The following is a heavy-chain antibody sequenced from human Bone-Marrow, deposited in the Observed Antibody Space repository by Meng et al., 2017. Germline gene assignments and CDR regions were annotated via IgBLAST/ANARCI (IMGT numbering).Heavy chain of an antibody. Sequence: GGSLRLSCAASGFTVSSNEMRWVRQLPGKGLEWVSSISGDSTYYADSGKGSFTISRDNSKNTLRLQMNSLKAEDTAVYYCAKGPDSSGWYYCFDYWGQGTLVTVSS. CDR2: ISGDST. CDR3: AKGPDSSGWYYCFDY. CDR1: GFTVSSNE. V-gene: IGHV3-38-3*01. D-gene: IGHD6-19*01. J-gene: IGHJ4*02.